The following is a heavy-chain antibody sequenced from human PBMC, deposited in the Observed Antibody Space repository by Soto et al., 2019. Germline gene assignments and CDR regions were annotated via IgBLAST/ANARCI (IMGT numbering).Heavy chain of an antibody. CDR1: GGSISSSSYY. D-gene: IGHD5-18*01. CDR3: ATGRIQLWHAVAFDY. J-gene: IGHJ4*02. V-gene: IGHV4-39*01. Sequence: TLSLTCTVSGGSISSSSYYWGWIRQPPGKGLEWIGSIYYSGSTYYNPSLKSRVTISVDTSKNQFSLKLSSVTAADTAVYYCATGRIQLWHAVAFDYWGQGTLVTVSS. CDR2: IYYSGST.